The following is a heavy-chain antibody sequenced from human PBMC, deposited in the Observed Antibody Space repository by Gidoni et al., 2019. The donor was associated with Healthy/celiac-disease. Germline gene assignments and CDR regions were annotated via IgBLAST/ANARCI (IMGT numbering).Heavy chain of an antibody. CDR3: ARDGRYSGYDSLYLYSLYFDY. CDR1: ERTFSSYS. Sequence: QVQLVQSGAEVKKPGSSVKLSCKSSERTFSSYSIILGRQAPGQGLEWMGGVIPIFGTANYAQKFQGRVTITADESTSTAYMELSSLRSEDTAVYYCARDGRYSGYDSLYLYSLYFDYWGQGTLVTVSS. CDR2: VIPIFGTA. V-gene: IGHV1-69*01. D-gene: IGHD5-12*01. J-gene: IGHJ4*02.